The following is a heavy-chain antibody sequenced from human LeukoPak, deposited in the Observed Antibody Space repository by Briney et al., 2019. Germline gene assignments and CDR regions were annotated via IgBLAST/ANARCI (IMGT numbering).Heavy chain of an antibody. CDR3: ARDPHSKIVVVPVELDGAN. D-gene: IGHD2-2*01. J-gene: IGHJ4*02. Sequence: GGSLRLSCAASGFTFSSYGMHWVRQAPGKGLEWVAVIWYDGSNKYYADSVKGRFTISRDNSKNTLYLQMNSLRAEDTAVYYCARDPHSKIVVVPVELDGANWGQGTLVTVSS. CDR2: IWYDGSNK. CDR1: GFTFSSYG. V-gene: IGHV3-33*01.